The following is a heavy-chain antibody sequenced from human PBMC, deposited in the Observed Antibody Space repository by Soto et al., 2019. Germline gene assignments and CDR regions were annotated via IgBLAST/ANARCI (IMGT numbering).Heavy chain of an antibody. CDR2: ISSSSSYI. Sequence: GSLRLSCAASGFTFSSYSMNWVRQAPGKGLEWVSSISSSSSYIYYADSVKGRFTISRDNAKNSLYLQMNSLRAEDTAVYYCARAMGGFSGSYHYVMDVWGQGTTVTVSS. CDR1: GFTFSSYS. J-gene: IGHJ6*02. CDR3: ARAMGGFSGSYHYVMDV. V-gene: IGHV3-21*01. D-gene: IGHD1-26*01.